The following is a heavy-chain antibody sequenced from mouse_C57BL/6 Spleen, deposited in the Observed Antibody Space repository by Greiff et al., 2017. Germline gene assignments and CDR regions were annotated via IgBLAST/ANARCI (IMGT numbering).Heavy chain of an antibody. V-gene: IGHV1-52*01. CDR1: GYTFTSYW. Sequence: QVQLQQPGAELVRPGSSVKLSCKASGYTFTSYWMHWVKQRPIQGLEWIGNIDPSDSETHYNQKFKDKATLTVDKSSGTAYMQLSSLTSEDSAVYYCARRSGAYYSNFDYWGQGTTLTVSS. J-gene: IGHJ2*01. D-gene: IGHD2-5*01. CDR3: ARRSGAYYSNFDY. CDR2: IDPSDSET.